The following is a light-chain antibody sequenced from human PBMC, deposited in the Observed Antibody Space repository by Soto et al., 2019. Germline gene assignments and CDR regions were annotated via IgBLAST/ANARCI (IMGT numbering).Light chain of an antibody. CDR3: SSYTTSSTLDVV. Sequence: QSALTQPASVSGSPGQSITISCTGTSSDVGGYNYVSWYQQHPGKAPKLMIYDVSSRPSGVSNRFSGSKSGTTASLTISGLQAEDEADYYCSSYTTSSTLDVVFGGGTKVTVL. J-gene: IGLJ2*01. V-gene: IGLV2-14*01. CDR1: SSDVGGYNY. CDR2: DVS.